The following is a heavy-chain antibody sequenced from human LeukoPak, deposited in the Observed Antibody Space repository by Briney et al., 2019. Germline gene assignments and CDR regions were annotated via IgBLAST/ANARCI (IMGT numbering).Heavy chain of an antibody. CDR3: ARELSGYDWGQQYNWFDP. D-gene: IGHD5-12*01. J-gene: IGHJ5*02. V-gene: IGHV1-8*01. CDR1: GYTFTSYD. Sequence: GASVKVSCKASGYTFTSYDVNWVRQATGHGLEWMGWMNPNSGNTGYAQKLQGRVTMTRNTSTSTAYMELSRLRSDDTAVYYCARELSGYDWGQQYNWFDPWGQGTLVTVSS. CDR2: MNPNSGNT.